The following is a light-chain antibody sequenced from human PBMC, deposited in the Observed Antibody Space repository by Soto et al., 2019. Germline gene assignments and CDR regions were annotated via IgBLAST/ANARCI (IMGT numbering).Light chain of an antibody. V-gene: IGLV2-8*01. CDR2: EVS. CDR1: SIDVGAYND. J-gene: IGLJ3*02. Sequence: QSALTQPPSASGSPGQSVTISCTGTSIDVGAYNDVSWYQQYPGKAPKLMIYEVSKRPSGVPDRFYGSKSGKTASLTVSGLQPEDEADYYCTSYAGSNIWVFGGGTKLTVL. CDR3: TSYAGSNIWV.